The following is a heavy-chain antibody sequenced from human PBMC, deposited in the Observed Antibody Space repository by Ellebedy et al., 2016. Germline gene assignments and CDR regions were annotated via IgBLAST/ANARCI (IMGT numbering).Heavy chain of an antibody. V-gene: IGHV4-4*07. J-gene: IGHJ5*02. CDR1: GGSISSYY. D-gene: IGHD1-14*01. CDR2: IFTSGST. Sequence: SETLSLTXTVSGGSISSYYWTWIRQPAGKGLEWIGRIFTSGSTNYNPSLKSRVTISVDTSKNQFSLKLTSVTAADTAVYYCARAHRGPDWFDPWGQGTLVTVSS. CDR3: ARAHRGPDWFDP.